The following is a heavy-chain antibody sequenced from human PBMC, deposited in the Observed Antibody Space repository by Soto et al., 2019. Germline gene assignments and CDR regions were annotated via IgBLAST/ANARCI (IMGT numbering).Heavy chain of an antibody. CDR2: ISSSGDII. D-gene: IGHD3-22*01. V-gene: IGHV3-11*01. Sequence: LRLSCAASGFTFSDHYMSWIRQAPGKGLEWVSYISSSGDIIYYADSVKGRFTISRDNAKNSLYLQMNSLRAEDTAVYYCARDLGYYDSSGYFDYWGRGTLVTVSS. CDR3: ARDLGYYDSSGYFDY. J-gene: IGHJ4*02. CDR1: GFTFSDHY.